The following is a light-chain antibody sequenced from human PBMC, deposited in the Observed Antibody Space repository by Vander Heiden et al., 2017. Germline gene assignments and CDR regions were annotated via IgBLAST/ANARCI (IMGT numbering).Light chain of an antibody. CDR2: EVS. CDR1: GSDGGGSND. CDR3: SSYAGSNNFGVV. V-gene: IGLV2-8*01. Sequence: QSALTQPPSASGPPGQSATITCTGTGSDGGGSNDGSCYQHHPGQAPNLMIDEVSKRPSGVPDRFSGSKSGNTAYLTVSGLQAEDEADYYCSSYAGSNNFGVVFGGGTKLTVL. J-gene: IGLJ2*01.